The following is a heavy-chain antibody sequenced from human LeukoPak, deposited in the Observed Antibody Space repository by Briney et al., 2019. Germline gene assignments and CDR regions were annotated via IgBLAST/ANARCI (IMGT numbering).Heavy chain of an antibody. V-gene: IGHV1-69*13. CDR3: ARSFLGCTNGVCYTDYYYYMDV. CDR1: GGTFSSYA. J-gene: IGHJ6*03. CDR2: IIPIFGTA. D-gene: IGHD2-8*01. Sequence: SVKVSCKASGGTFSSYAISWVRQAPGQGLEWMGGIIPIFGTANYAQKFQGRVTITADESTSTAYMELSSLRSEDTAVYYCARSFLGCTNGVCYTDYYYYMDVWGKGTTVTVSS.